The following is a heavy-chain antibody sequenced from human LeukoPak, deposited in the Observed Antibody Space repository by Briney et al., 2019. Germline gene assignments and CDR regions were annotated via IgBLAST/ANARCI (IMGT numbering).Heavy chain of an antibody. CDR3: ARTRPNYDLIYYFDY. CDR1: GGSISSGDYY. Sequence: PSETLSLTCTVSGGSISSGDYYWSWIRQHPGKGLEWIGYIYYSGSTYYNPSLKSRVTISVDTSKNQFSLKLSSVTAADTAVYYCARTRPNYDLIYYFDYWGQGTLVTVSS. V-gene: IGHV4-31*03. J-gene: IGHJ4*02. CDR2: IYYSGST. D-gene: IGHD3-3*01.